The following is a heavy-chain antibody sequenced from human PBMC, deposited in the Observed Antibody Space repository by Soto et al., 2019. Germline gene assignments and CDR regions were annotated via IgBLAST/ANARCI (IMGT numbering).Heavy chain of an antibody. CDR1: GGSISSGDYY. V-gene: IGHV4-31*03. Sequence: SETLSLTCTVSGGSISSGDYYWSWIRQHPGKGLEWIGYIYYSGSTYYNPSLKSRVTISVDTSKNQFSLKLSSVTAADTAVYYCARHGFGSLHGLVDVWGQGTTVTVSS. D-gene: IGHD3-10*01. CDR3: ARHGFGSLHGLVDV. CDR2: IYYSGST. J-gene: IGHJ6*02.